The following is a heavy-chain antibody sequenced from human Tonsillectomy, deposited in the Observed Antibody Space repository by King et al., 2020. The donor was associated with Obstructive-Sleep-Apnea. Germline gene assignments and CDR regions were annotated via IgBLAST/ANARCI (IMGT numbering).Heavy chain of an antibody. Sequence: QLQESGPGLVKPSETLSLTCTVSGGSISSSSYYWGWIRQPPGKGLEWIGSIYYSGSTYYNPSLKSRVTISVDTSKNQFSLKLSSVTAADTAVYYCANLHGYNYYFDYWGQGTLVTVSS. CDR3: ANLHGYNYYFDY. CDR1: GGSISSSSYY. J-gene: IGHJ4*02. CDR2: IYYSGST. D-gene: IGHD5-24*01. V-gene: IGHV4-39*07.